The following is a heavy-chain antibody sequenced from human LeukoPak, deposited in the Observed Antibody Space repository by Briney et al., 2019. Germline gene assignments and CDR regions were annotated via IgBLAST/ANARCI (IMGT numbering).Heavy chain of an antibody. D-gene: IGHD4-17*01. Sequence: ASVKVSFKGSGGTFSSYAISWVRQAPGQGLEWMGGIIPIFGTANYAQKFQGRVTITADESTSTAYLELSSLRSEDTAVYYCARSEATVPEYFQHWGQGTLVTVSS. V-gene: IGHV1-69*13. CDR3: ARSEATVPEYFQH. CDR2: IIPIFGTA. CDR1: GGTFSSYA. J-gene: IGHJ1*01.